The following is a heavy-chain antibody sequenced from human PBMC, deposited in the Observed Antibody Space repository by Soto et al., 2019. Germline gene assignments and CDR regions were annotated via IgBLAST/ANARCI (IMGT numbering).Heavy chain of an antibody. CDR3: AKAREDGYNGDAFDI. D-gene: IGHD5-12*01. V-gene: IGHV3-9*01. Sequence: SLRLSCAASGCTFDDYAMHWVRQAPGKGLEWVSGISCNSGSIGYADSVKGRFTIARDNAKNSLYLQMNSLRAEDPALYYCAKAREDGYNGDAFDIWGQGTMVTVSS. CDR2: ISCNSGSI. J-gene: IGHJ3*02. CDR1: GCTFDDYA.